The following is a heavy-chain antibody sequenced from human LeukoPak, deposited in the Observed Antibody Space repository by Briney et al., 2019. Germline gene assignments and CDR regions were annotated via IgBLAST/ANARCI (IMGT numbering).Heavy chain of an antibody. D-gene: IGHD5-18*01. CDR2: INPSGGDT. V-gene: IGHV1-46*01. Sequence: ASVKVSCKASGYILSSYNMHWVRQAPGQGLEWLGIINPSGGDTKYAQKFQGRVTLTRDKSTSTVYMELSSLTSDDTAVYYCARGRGYSYGHPLGAFDIWGQGTMVTVSS. CDR1: GYILSSYN. CDR3: ARGRGYSYGHPLGAFDI. J-gene: IGHJ3*02.